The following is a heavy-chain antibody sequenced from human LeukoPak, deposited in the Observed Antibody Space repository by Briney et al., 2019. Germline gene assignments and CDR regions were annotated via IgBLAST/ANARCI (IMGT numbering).Heavy chain of an antibody. CDR2: VIGVGGA. CDR1: ALDFRTNA. J-gene: IGHJ4*02. Sequence: GGSLRLSCVASALDFRTNAMKWVRHAPGKGLEWVAAVIGVGGAYYADSVKGRFTISRDTSKSRLYLQLNSLRAEDTALYYCATLYGDYCSYWGQGTLVTVSS. D-gene: IGHD4-17*01. V-gene: IGHV3-23*01. CDR3: ATLYGDYCSY.